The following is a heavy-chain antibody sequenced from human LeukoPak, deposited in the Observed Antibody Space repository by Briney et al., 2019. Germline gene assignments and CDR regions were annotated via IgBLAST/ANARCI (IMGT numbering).Heavy chain of an antibody. J-gene: IGHJ4*02. CDR1: AGSISRFY. Sequence: PSETLSLTCSVSAGSISRFYWSWIRQPPGKGLEWIGYIFTTGSTNYNPSLKSRVTMSVDTSNNQFSLKLSSVPAADTAVYYCARGRFYDSSGYYCDYWGQGTLVTVSS. D-gene: IGHD3-22*01. CDR2: IFTTGST. V-gene: IGHV4-4*09. CDR3: ARGRFYDSSGYYCDY.